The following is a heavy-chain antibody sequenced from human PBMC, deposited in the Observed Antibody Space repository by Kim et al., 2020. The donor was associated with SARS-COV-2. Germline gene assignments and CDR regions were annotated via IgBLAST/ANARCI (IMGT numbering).Heavy chain of an antibody. V-gene: IGHV5-51*01. J-gene: IGHJ5*02. CDR1: GYSFTSYW. CDR3: ARLGEAMIVAPGWFDP. Sequence: GESLKISCKGSGYSFTSYWIGWVRQMPGKGLEWMGIIYPGDSDTRYSPSFQGQVTISADKSISTAYLQWSSLKASDTAMYYCARLGEAMIVAPGWFDPWGQGTLVTVSS. D-gene: IGHD3-22*01. CDR2: IYPGDSDT.